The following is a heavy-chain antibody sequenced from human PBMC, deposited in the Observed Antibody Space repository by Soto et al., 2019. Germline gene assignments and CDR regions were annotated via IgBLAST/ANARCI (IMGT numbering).Heavy chain of an antibody. J-gene: IGHJ4*02. Sequence: QVQLVESGGGVVQPGRSLRLSCAASGFTFSSYAMHWVRQAPGKGLEWVAVISYDGSNKYYADSVKGRFTISRGNSKNTLYLQMNSLRAEDTAVYYCARAALITIFGVVMQNYFDYWGQGTLVTVSS. CDR3: ARAALITIFGVVMQNYFDY. CDR2: ISYDGSNK. D-gene: IGHD3-3*01. CDR1: GFTFSSYA. V-gene: IGHV3-30-3*01.